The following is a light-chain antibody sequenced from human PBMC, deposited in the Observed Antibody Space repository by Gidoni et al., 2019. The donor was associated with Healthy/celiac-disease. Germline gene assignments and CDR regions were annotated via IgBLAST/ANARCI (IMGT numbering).Light chain of an antibody. CDR1: QSVSSN. CDR3: QQYNNWRAWT. V-gene: IGKV3-15*01. Sequence: ELATTQSPATLSVSPGESATLSCRASQSVSSNLDWYQQKPGQAPRLLIYGASTRATGIPAKFSGSGSGTEFTLTISSLQSEDFAVYYCQQYNNWRAWTFGQGTKVEIK. J-gene: IGKJ1*01. CDR2: GAS.